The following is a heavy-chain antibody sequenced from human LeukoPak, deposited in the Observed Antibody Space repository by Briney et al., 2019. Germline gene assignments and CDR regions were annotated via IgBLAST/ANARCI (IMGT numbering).Heavy chain of an antibody. D-gene: IGHD4-17*01. J-gene: IGHJ4*02. V-gene: IGHV3-23*01. CDR1: GFTFTNYA. CDR2: VSSSGGNT. CDR3: AKAHDDYYFDY. Sequence: GGSLRLSCAASGFTFTNYAMTCVRQSPGKGLEWVAAVSSSGGNTYYTESVRGRFTISRDNSKNTVSLHMNSLRAEDTAVYYCAKAHDDYYFDYWGRGTRVTVSS.